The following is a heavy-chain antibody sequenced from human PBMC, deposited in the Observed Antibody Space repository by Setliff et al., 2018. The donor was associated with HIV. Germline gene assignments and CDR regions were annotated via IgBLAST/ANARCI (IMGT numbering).Heavy chain of an antibody. J-gene: IGHJ4*02. CDR3: VKWNYPNS. CDR2: INNDGSIT. D-gene: IGHD1-7*01. CDR1: GFTLIDHW. Sequence: SCAASGFTLIDHWMHWVRQVPGKGLVWVPRINNDGSITNYADFVKGRFTMSRDSAKNTLYLQMNSLRVEDTAVYYCVKWNYPNSWGQGTLVTVSS. V-gene: IGHV3-74*01.